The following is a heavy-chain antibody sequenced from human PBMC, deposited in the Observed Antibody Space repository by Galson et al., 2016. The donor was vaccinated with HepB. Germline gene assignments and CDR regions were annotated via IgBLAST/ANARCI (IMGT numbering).Heavy chain of an antibody. CDR3: ARGDRDRGTNWFDP. J-gene: IGHJ5*02. CDR2: ISYNGNT. D-gene: IGHD1-7*01. CDR1: GCSISRFY. V-gene: IGHV4-59*01. Sequence: SETLSLTCTLSGCSISRFYWAWIRQPPGKGLDWIGYISYNGNTNYNPSLKSRVTISVDTSKDQFSLRLNSVTAADTAIYYCARGDRDRGTNWFDPWGQGTLVTVSS.